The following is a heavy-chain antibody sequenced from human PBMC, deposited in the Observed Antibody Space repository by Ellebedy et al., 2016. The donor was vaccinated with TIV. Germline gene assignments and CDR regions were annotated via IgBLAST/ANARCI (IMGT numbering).Heavy chain of an antibody. J-gene: IGHJ6*02. V-gene: IGHV1-18*01. CDR2: ISAYNGNT. CDR3: GRELGMGRGAMDV. D-gene: IGHD7-27*01. Sequence: PSVKVSCKASGYTSTSYGISWVRQAPGQGLEWMGWISAYNGNTNYAQKFQGRASITTDASTNTVHLELRSLNVDDTAVYYCGRELGMGRGAMDVWGQGTTVTVSS. CDR1: GYTSTSYG.